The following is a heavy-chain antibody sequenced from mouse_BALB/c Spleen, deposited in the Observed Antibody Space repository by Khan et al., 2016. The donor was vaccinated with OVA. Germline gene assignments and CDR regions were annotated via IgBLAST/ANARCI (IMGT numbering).Heavy chain of an antibody. Sequence: VQLKESGPGLVKPSQSLSLTCTVTGYSITSDYAWNWIRQFPGNTLEWMGYISYSGSTNYNPSLKSRISITRDTSKNQFILQLNSVTTEDTATYYGAREGSRYNYAMDYWGQGTSVTVSS. CDR2: ISYSGST. J-gene: IGHJ4*01. V-gene: IGHV3-2*02. D-gene: IGHD1-1*01. CDR3: AREGSRYNYAMDY. CDR1: GYSITSDYA.